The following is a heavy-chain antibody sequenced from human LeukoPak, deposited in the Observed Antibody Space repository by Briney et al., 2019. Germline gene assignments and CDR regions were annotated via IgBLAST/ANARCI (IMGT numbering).Heavy chain of an antibody. CDR2: ISGSGGST. CDR1: GFTFSSYA. CDR3: ASYTHYDSSGYYPPFDY. Sequence: GGSLRLSCAASGFTFSSYAMSWVRQAPGKGLEWVSAISGSGGSTYCADSVKGRFTISRDNSKNTLYLQMNSLRAEDTAVYYCASYTHYDSSGYYPPFDYWGQGTLVTVSS. D-gene: IGHD3-22*01. J-gene: IGHJ4*02. V-gene: IGHV3-23*01.